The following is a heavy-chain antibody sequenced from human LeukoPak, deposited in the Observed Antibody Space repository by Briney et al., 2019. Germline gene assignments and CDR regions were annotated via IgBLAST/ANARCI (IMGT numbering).Heavy chain of an antibody. J-gene: IGHJ3*02. Sequence: ASVKVSCKASGYTFTDNYMHWVRQAPGQGLEWMGWINPNTGGTKYAQKFQGRVTMTRDTSSSTAYMELSSLRSADTAVYYCASEYKYDSSGANAFDIWGQGTMVTVSS. CDR2: INPNTGGT. CDR3: ASEYKYDSSGANAFDI. D-gene: IGHD3-22*01. V-gene: IGHV1-2*02. CDR1: GYTFTDNY.